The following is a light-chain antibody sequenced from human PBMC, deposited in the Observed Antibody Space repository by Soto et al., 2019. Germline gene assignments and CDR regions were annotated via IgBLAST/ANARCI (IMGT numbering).Light chain of an antibody. V-gene: IGKV3-20*01. CDR3: QQYTNPHGIT. CDR2: AAS. Sequence: EIALTQSPGTLSLSPGERATLSCRASQGVGNKYLAWYQQRPGQAPSLLIYAASSRATGVPDRFSGSGSEKDLTLTISRREPEDYAVSYCQQYTNPHGITFGQGTGLEIK. J-gene: IGKJ5*01. CDR1: QGVGNKY.